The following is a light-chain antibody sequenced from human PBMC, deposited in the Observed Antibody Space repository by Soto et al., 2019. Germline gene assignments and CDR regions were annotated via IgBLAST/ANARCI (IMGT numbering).Light chain of an antibody. CDR3: SSYTSSSTSGM. CDR2: DVS. CDR1: SSDVGGYNY. J-gene: IGLJ7*01. V-gene: IGLV2-14*01. Sequence: QSALTQPASVSGSPGQSITISCTGTSSDVGGYNYVSWYQQHPGKAPKLMIYDVSNRPSGVSNRFSGSKSGNTASLTISGLQAEDEADYYCSSYTSSSTSGMFGGGTQLTVL.